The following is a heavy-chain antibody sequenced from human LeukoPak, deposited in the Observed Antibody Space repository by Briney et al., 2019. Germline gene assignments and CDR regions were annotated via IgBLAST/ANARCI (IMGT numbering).Heavy chain of an antibody. CDR2: IWYDGSNK. Sequence: GGSLRLSCAASGFTFSSYGMHWVRQAPGKGLEWVAVIWYDGSNKYYADSVKGRFTISRDNSKNTLYLQMNSLRAEDTAVYHCAREGEGYYDAFDIWGQGTMVTVSS. CDR1: GFTFSSYG. D-gene: IGHD3-16*01. CDR3: AREGEGYYDAFDI. V-gene: IGHV3-33*01. J-gene: IGHJ3*02.